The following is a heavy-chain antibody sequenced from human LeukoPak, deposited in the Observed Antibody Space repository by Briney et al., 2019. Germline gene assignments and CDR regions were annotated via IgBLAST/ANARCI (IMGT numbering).Heavy chain of an antibody. Sequence: SETLSLTCTVSGYSISSGYYWGWIRQPPGKGLEWIGSIYHSGSTYYNPSLKSRVTISVDTSKNQFSLKLSSVTAADTAVYYCARPFDPWGQGTLVTVSS. CDR1: GYSISSGYY. V-gene: IGHV4-38-2*02. CDR3: ARPFDP. J-gene: IGHJ5*02. CDR2: IYHSGST.